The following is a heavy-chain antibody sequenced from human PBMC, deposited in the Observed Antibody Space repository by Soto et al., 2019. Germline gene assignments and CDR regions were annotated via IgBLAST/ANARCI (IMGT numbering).Heavy chain of an antibody. D-gene: IGHD2-21*01. CDR2: ISGYNGDT. Sequence: ASVKVSCKASGYTFNTYAITWVRQAPGQGLEWMGWISGYNGDTNYAQTLQGRGTMTTDTSTSTAYLELRSLRSDDTAVYYCARTVEYDSIPYYYADFWGQGTLVTVSS. J-gene: IGHJ4*01. V-gene: IGHV1-18*01. CDR3: ARTVEYDSIPYYYADF. CDR1: GYTFNTYA.